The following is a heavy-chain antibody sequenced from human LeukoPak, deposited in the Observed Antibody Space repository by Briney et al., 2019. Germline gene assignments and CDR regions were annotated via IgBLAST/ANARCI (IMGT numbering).Heavy chain of an antibody. CDR3: ARARHYYDSSGPYYFDY. V-gene: IGHV3-53*01. D-gene: IGHD3-22*01. CDR2: IYSGGST. J-gene: IGHJ4*02. CDR1: GFTVSSNY. Sequence: GGSLRLSCAASGFTVSSNYMSWVRQAPGKGLEWVSVIYSGGSTYYADSVKGRFTISRDNSKNTLYLQMNSLRAEDTAVYYCARARHYYDSSGPYYFDYWGQGTLVTVSS.